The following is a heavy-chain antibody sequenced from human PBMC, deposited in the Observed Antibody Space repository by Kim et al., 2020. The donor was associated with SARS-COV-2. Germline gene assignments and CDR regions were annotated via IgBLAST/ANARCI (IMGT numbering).Heavy chain of an antibody. CDR2: LNTNTGNP. D-gene: IGHD3-3*01. Sequence: ASVKVSCEASGYTFTNYAVNWVRQAPGQGLEWLGWLNTNTGNPTYAQGFTGRFVFSLDTSVSTAYLQITSLKAEDTAVYYCARETVMRFLEPTYGLGVWG. CDR1: GYTFTNYA. J-gene: IGHJ6*02. V-gene: IGHV7-4-1*02. CDR3: ARETVMRFLEPTYGLGV.